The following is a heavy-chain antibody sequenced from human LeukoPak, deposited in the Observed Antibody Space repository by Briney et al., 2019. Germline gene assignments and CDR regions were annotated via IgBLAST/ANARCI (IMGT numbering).Heavy chain of an antibody. CDR1: GYSISSVYY. CDR3: ARHGCSSTSCYFDY. D-gene: IGHD2-2*01. Sequence: SETLSLTCAVSGYSISSVYYWGWIRQPPGKGLEWIGSIYYSGSTYYNPSLKSRVTISVDTSKNQFSLKLGSVTAADAAVYYCARHGCSSTSCYFDYWGQGTLVTVSS. V-gene: IGHV4-38-2*01. J-gene: IGHJ4*02. CDR2: IYYSGST.